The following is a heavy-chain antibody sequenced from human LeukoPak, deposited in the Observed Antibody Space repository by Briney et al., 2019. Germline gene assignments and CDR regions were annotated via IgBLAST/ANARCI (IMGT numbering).Heavy chain of an antibody. V-gene: IGHV4-34*01. CDR1: GVSFSGYH. J-gene: IGHJ4*02. CDR3: ASFSNWYWMY. Sequence: SETLSLTCAVHGVSFSGYHWNWIRQFPGKGLEWIGEINDRGLTNYNPSLESRVTIFADTSKKQFSLKLSSVTAADTAMYYCASFSNWYWMYWGQGTLVTVSS. CDR2: INDRGLT. D-gene: IGHD1-7*01.